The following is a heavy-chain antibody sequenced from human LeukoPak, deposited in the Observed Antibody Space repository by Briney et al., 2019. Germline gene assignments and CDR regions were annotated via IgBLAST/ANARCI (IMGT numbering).Heavy chain of an antibody. CDR1: GFTVTSNC. V-gene: IGHV3-53*01. Sequence: GGSLRLSCAASGFTVTSNCMTWVRQAPGKGLEWVSLIYSGGGTYYADSVKGRFTISRDNSKNTLYLQMNSLRAEDTAVYYCATSSMGTYYDFWSGNGLGYWGQGTLVTVSS. D-gene: IGHD3-3*01. CDR2: IYSGGGT. CDR3: ATSSMGTYYDFWSGNGLGY. J-gene: IGHJ4*02.